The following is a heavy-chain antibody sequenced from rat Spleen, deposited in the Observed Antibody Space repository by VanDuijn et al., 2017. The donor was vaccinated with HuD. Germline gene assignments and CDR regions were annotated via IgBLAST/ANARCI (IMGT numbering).Heavy chain of an antibody. Sequence: EVQLVESGGGLVQPGRSLKLSCAASGFTFSDYGVAWVRQAPTKGLEWVATISPSGGGTWYRDSVKGRFTVSRDNADSTLYLQMDSLRSEDTATYYCVRQETSGYSNWFTYWGQGTLVTVSS. D-gene: IGHD4-3*01. J-gene: IGHJ3*01. CDR2: ISPSGGGT. CDR1: GFTFSDYG. V-gene: IGHV5-29*01. CDR3: VRQETSGYSNWFTY.